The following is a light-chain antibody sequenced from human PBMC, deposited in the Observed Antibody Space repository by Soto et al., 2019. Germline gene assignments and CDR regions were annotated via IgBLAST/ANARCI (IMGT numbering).Light chain of an antibody. V-gene: IGLV2-14*01. CDR2: EVS. CDR1: SSDVGGYNY. Sequence: QSALTQPASVSGSTGRSITISCTGASSDVGGYNYVSWYQQHPGKAPKLMIYEVSKRPSGVSNRFSGSKSGNTASLTISGLQAEDETDYYCSSYTSSSTRVFGGGTKLTV. J-gene: IGLJ2*01. CDR3: SSYTSSSTRV.